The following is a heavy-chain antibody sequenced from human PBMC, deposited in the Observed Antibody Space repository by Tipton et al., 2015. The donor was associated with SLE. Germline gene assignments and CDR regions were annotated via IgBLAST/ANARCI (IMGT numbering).Heavy chain of an antibody. CDR3: AKDTFRDMGAFDI. CDR1: GFTFDDYT. J-gene: IGHJ3*02. V-gene: IGHV3-43*01. CDR2: ISWDGGST. Sequence: GSLRLSCAASGFTFDDYTMHWVRQAPGKGLEWVSLISWDGGSTYYADSVKGRFTISRDNSKNSLYLQMNSLRTEDAALYYCAKDTFRDMGAFDIWGQGTMVTVSS. D-gene: IGHD3-10*01.